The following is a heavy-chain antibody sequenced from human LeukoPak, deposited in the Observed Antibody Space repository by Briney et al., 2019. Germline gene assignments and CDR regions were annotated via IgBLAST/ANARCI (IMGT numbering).Heavy chain of an antibody. D-gene: IGHD5-24*01. Sequence: PGGTLRLFCAASGFTYSSYWMIWARQARGKGLVYVANIKQDGSEKYYVDPVKGRFTISRDNAKNSLYLQMNSLRADDTAVYYCAMKAVPRPRLHDAFDFWGQGTVVSVSS. CDR1: GFTYSSYW. V-gene: IGHV3-7*03. CDR3: AMKAVPRPRLHDAFDF. J-gene: IGHJ3*01. CDR2: IKQDGSEK.